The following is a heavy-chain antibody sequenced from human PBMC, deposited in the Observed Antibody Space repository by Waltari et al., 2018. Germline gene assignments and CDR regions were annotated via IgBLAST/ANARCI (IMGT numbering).Heavy chain of an antibody. CDR3: AMFVGGCSSTSCSSFDP. Sequence: QVQLQQSGPGLVKPSPTLPLTCAISGASVPSHSPAWNWLRQSPSRGLEWLGRTYYRSKWYNDYAVSVKSRITINPDTSKNQFSLQLNSVTPEDTAVYYCAMFVGGCSSTSCSSFDPWGQGTLVTVSS. V-gene: IGHV6-1*01. J-gene: IGHJ5*02. CDR1: GASVPSHSPA. D-gene: IGHD2-2*01. CDR2: TYYRSKWYN.